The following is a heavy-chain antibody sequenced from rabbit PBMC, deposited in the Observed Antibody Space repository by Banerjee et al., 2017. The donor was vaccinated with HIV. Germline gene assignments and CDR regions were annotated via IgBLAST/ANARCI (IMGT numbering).Heavy chain of an antibody. CDR1: GFTISSYH. D-gene: IGHD2-1*01. CDR3: AREHTYADYGDFNL. CDR2: IYTGSSGSA. V-gene: IGHV1S45*01. J-gene: IGHJ4*01. Sequence: QEQLEESGGGLVTPGGTLTLTCTASGFTISSYHMGWVRQAPGKGLEWIGEIYTGSSGSAYYASWAKGRFTISKTSSTTVTLQMTSLTAADTATYFCAREHTYADYGDFNLWGPGTLVTVS.